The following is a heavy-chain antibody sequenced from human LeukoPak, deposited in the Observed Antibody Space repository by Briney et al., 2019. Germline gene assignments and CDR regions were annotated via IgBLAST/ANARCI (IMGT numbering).Heavy chain of an antibody. CDR1: GYSISSGYY. Sequence: SETLSLTCAVSGYSISSGYYWGWIRQPPGKGLGWIGSIYHSGSTYYNPSLKSRVTISVDTSKNQFSLKLSSVTAADTAVYYCASTDFWSGFLFDYWGQGTLVTVSS. CDR2: IYHSGST. D-gene: IGHD3-3*01. J-gene: IGHJ4*02. V-gene: IGHV4-38-2*01. CDR3: ASTDFWSGFLFDY.